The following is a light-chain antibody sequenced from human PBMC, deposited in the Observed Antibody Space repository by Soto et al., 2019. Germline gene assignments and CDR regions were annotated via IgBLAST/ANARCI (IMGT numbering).Light chain of an antibody. J-gene: IGKJ1*01. CDR1: QSISNY. V-gene: IGKV1-39*01. CDR2: AAS. Sequence: DIQMTQSPSSLSASVGDRVTITCRASQSISNYLDWYQLKPGKAPKLLIYAASSLQSGVPSRFSGSCSGTDFTLTISSLQAEDFATYYCHQNYNVPPWTFGQGTKVEIK. CDR3: HQNYNVPPWT.